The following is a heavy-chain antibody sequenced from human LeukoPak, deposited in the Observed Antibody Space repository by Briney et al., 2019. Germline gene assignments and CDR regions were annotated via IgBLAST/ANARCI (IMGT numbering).Heavy chain of an antibody. V-gene: IGHV4-34*01. CDR1: GGSFSGYY. D-gene: IGHD3-22*01. CDR3: ARGRPVVTYFDY. J-gene: IGHJ4*02. Sequence: NPSETLSLTCAVYGGSFSGYYWSWIRQPPGKGLEWIGVINHSGSTNYNPSLKSRVTISVDTSKNQFSLKLSSVTAADTAVYYCARGRPVVTYFDYWGQGTLVTVSS. CDR2: INHSGST.